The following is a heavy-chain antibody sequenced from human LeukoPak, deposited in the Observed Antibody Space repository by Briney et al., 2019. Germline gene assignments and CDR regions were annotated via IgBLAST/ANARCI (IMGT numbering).Heavy chain of an antibody. J-gene: IGHJ3*01. CDR2: INHSGST. CDR1: GGSFSGYY. V-gene: IGHV4-34*01. CDR3: AHFKGGSFDF. Sequence: SETLSLTCAVYGGSFSGYYWSWIRQPPGKRLEWIGEINHSGSTNYNPSLKSRVTISVGTSKNQFSLNLNSVTAADTAVYYCAHFKGGSFDFWGQGTMVTVSS. D-gene: IGHD1-26*01.